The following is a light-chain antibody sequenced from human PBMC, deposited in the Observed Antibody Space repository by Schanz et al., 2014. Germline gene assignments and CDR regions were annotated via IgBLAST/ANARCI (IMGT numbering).Light chain of an antibody. Sequence: EIVLTQSPGTLSLSPGERATLSCRASQSVSSSYLAWYQHKPGQAPRLLIYGASNRATGIPARFTGSGSGTDFTLTISRLEPEDFAVYYCQQYGSSPYTFGQGTKLEIK. V-gene: IGKV3-20*01. J-gene: IGKJ2*01. CDR1: QSVSSSY. CDR2: GAS. CDR3: QQYGSSPYT.